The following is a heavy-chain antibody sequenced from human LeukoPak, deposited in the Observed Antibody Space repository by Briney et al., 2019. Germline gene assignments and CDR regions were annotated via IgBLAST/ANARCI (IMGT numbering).Heavy chain of an antibody. CDR3: ARDPYYDILTGYLIRGTFDI. CDR2: MYTSGTT. D-gene: IGHD3-9*01. V-gene: IGHV4-4*07. Sequence: SETLSLTCTVSGGSISSYYWSWIRQSAGKGLEWIGRMYTSGTTDYNPPLKSRVTMSVDTSKNQFSLKLNSVTAADTAVYYCARDPYYDILTGYLIRGTFDIWGLGTMVTVSS. CDR1: GGSISSYY. J-gene: IGHJ3*02.